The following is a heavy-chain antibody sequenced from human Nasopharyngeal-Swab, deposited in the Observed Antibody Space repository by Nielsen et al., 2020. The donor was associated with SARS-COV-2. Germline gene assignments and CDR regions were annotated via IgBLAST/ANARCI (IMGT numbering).Heavy chain of an antibody. CDR3: ARDHVLPDAFDI. CDR1: GFTFSSYS. J-gene: IGHJ3*02. Sequence: GESLKISCAASGFTFSSYSMNWVRQAPGKGLEWVSSISSSSSYIYYADSVKGRFTISRDNAKNSLYLQMNSLRAEDTAVYYCARDHVLPDAFDIWGQGTMVTASS. V-gene: IGHV3-21*01. D-gene: IGHD3-10*01. CDR2: ISSSSSYI.